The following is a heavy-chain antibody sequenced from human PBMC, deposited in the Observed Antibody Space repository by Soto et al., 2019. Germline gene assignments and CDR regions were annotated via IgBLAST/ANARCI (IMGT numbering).Heavy chain of an antibody. V-gene: IGHV1-18*01. D-gene: IGHD3-3*01. J-gene: IGHJ6*02. CDR1: GYTFTSYG. CDR3: ARDIYDFWSGYYSDYYYRMDV. Sequence: QVPLVQSGAEVKKPGSSVKVSCKAPGYTFTSYGISWVRQAPEQGLEWMGWISAYNGNTNYAQKLKGRVTMTTDTPTSTAYIELRRLRSDDTAVYYCARDIYDFWSGYYSDYYYRMDVWGQGTTVTVSS. CDR2: ISAYNGNT.